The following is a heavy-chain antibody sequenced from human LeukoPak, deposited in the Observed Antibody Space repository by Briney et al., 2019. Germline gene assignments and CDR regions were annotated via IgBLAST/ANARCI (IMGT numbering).Heavy chain of an antibody. D-gene: IGHD5-12*01. J-gene: IGHJ6*03. CDR2: INPSGGST. Sequence: ASVKVSCKASGYTFTSYYMHWVRQAPGQGLEWMGIINPSGGSTSYAQKFQGRVTMTRDTSTSTVCMELSSLRSEDTAVYYCARVPTIPPYYYYMDVWGKGTTVTVSS. CDR3: ARVPTIPPYYYYMDV. V-gene: IGHV1-46*01. CDR1: GYTFTSYY.